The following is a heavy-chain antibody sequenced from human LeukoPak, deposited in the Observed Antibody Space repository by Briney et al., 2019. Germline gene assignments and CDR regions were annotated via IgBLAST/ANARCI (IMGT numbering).Heavy chain of an antibody. CDR1: GGSFSGYY. J-gene: IGHJ6*03. V-gene: IGHV4-34*01. D-gene: IGHD2-21*01. Sequence: PSETLSLTCAVFGGSFSGYYWSWIRQPPGKGLEWIGEINHSGSTIHNPSFKSRVTISVDTSKNQVSLKLGSVTAADTAVYYCARGRIASGAYYYYMDVWGKGTTVTVSS. CDR3: ARGRIASGAYYYYMDV. CDR2: INHSGST.